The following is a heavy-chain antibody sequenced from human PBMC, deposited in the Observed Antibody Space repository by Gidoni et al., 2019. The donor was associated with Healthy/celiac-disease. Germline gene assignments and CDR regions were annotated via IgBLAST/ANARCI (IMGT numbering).Heavy chain of an antibody. V-gene: IGHV4-34*01. CDR3: ASSLTLAVAGPSH. CDR1: GGSFSGYY. D-gene: IGHD6-19*01. Sequence: QVQLQQWGAGLLKPSETLSLTCAVYGGSFSGYYWSWIRQPPGKGLEWIGEINHSGSTNYNPSLKSRVTISVDTSKNQFSLKLSSVTAADTAVYYCASSLTLAVAGPSHWGQGTMVTVSS. J-gene: IGHJ3*01. CDR2: INHSGST.